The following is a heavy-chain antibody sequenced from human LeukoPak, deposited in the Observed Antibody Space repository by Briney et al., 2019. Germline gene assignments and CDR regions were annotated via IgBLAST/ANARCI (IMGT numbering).Heavy chain of an antibody. J-gene: IGHJ4*02. CDR3: VRVDDYGDYPYYFDS. V-gene: IGHV3-66*01. Sequence: GGSLRLSCAASGFTFSNAWMSWVRQAPGKGLEWVSVIYSGGSTYYADSVKGRFTISRDNSKNTVYLQMNSLRAEDTAVYYCVRVDDYGDYPYYFDSWGREPWSPSPQ. CDR1: GFTFSNAW. CDR2: IYSGGST. D-gene: IGHD4-17*01.